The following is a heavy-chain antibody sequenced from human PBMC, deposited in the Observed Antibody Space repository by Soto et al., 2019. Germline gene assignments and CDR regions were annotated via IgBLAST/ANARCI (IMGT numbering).Heavy chain of an antibody. CDR1: GYTFTSYD. CDR2: MSPNTGTI. D-gene: IGHD1-20*01. J-gene: IGHJ3*02. V-gene: IGHV1-8*01. Sequence: ASMEVSCNASGYTFTSYDINWVRQATGQGPEWMGWMSPNTGTIVYAQKFQGRVTMTRNTSTSTAYMTLSSLRSEDTAVYYCARDRPGIKTYEAFDIWGQGTTVTVSS. CDR3: ARDRPGIKTYEAFDI.